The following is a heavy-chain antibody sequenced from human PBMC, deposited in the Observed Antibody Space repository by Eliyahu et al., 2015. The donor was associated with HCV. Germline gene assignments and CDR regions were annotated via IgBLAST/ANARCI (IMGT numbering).Heavy chain of an antibody. V-gene: IGHV4-39*01. D-gene: IGHD2-21*01. CDR3: ARHIFLGVVDHSFDH. CDR1: GGSIDNSYY. CDR2: IYSSGAT. J-gene: IGHJ4*01. Sequence: HLQESGPGLVKPSETLSLTCAASGGSIDNSYYWAWIRQPPGKGLEWIGSIYSSGATYYNPSLQSRVSISIDLSDNRFSLRLNSVTAADTAVYYCARHIFLGVVDHSFDHWGHGTRVTVSS.